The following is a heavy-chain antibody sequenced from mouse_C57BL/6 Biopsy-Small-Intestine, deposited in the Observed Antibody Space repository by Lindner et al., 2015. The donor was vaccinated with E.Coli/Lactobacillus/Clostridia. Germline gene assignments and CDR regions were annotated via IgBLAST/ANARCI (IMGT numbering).Heavy chain of an antibody. CDR3: ARAYRGYSSGWYYYYGMDV. CDR2: IIPIFGTA. V-gene: IGHV1-81*01. D-gene: IGHD1-1*01. CDR1: GGTFSSYT. Sequence: SVKVSCKASGGTFSSYTISWVRQAPGQGLEWMGGIIPIFGTANYAQKFQGRVTITADESTSTAYMELSSLRSEDTAVYYCARAYRGYSSGWYYYYGMDVWGQGTTVTVSS. J-gene: IGHJ1*01.